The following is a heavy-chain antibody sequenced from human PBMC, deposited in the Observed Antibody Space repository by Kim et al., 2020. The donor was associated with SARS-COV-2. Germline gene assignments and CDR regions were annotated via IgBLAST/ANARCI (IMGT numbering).Heavy chain of an antibody. Sequence: GGSLRLSCAASGFTFSSYSMNWVRQAPGKGLEWVSSISSSSSYIYYADSVKGRFTISRDNAKNSLYLQMNSLRAEDTAVYYCARDSSSSWYIFDYWGQGTLLPVSS. D-gene: IGHD6-13*01. CDR2: ISSSSSYI. V-gene: IGHV3-21*01. J-gene: IGHJ4*02. CDR1: GFTFSSYS. CDR3: ARDSSSSWYIFDY.